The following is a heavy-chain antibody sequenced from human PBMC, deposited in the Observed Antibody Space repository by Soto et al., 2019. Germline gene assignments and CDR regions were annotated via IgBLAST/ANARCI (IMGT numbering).Heavy chain of an antibody. D-gene: IGHD5-12*01. CDR3: ARDVSGLNWFDP. V-gene: IGHV3-48*02. CDR2: ISSSSSTI. Sequence: GGSLRLSCAASGFSFSSYGMHWVRQAPGKGLEWVSYISSSSSTIYYADSVKGRFTISRDNAKNSLYLQMNSLRDEDTAVYYCARDVSGLNWFDPWGQGTLVTVSS. J-gene: IGHJ5*02. CDR1: GFSFSSYG.